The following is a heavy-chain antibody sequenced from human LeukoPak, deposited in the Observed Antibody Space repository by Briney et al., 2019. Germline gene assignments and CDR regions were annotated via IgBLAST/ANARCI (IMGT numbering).Heavy chain of an antibody. Sequence: SETLSLTCTVSRGSMSSGGYFWTWIRQTPGKGLEWIGHIYHSGSTYYNPSLKSRVTISVDRSKNQFSLKLSSVTAADTAVYYCARYRCSSTSCSKEVYYFDYWGQGTLVTVSS. J-gene: IGHJ4*02. D-gene: IGHD2-2*01. CDR3: ARYRCSSTSCSKEVYYFDY. CDR1: RGSMSSGGYF. V-gene: IGHV4-30-2*01. CDR2: IYHSGST.